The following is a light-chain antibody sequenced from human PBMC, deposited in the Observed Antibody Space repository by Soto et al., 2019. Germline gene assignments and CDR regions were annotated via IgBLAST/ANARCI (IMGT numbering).Light chain of an antibody. CDR1: QSVSSN. J-gene: IGKJ5*01. CDR2: GAS. V-gene: IGKV3-11*01. CDR3: QPRSNLPPIP. Sequence: SPATVSVYPRQRATLSCRASQSVSSNLAWYQQKPGQAPRLLIYGASNRATGIPARFSGSGSGTDFTLPISSLEPEDFAVHYCQPRSNLPPIPSGQ.